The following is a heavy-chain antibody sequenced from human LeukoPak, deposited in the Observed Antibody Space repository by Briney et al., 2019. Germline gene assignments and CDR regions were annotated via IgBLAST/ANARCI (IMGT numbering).Heavy chain of an antibody. J-gene: IGHJ5*02. CDR1: GDSVSSSNYY. V-gene: IGHV4-39*01. Sequence: SETLSLTCPVFGDSVSSSNYYWAWFRQPPGKGLDWIGSLYYDGRTYYNPSLESRLTVSVDTSNNQFSLKVTSVTATDTAVYYCARRRGPWDVNWFDPWGQGTLVTVSS. D-gene: IGHD1-26*01. CDR3: ARRRGPWDVNWFDP. CDR2: LYYDGRT.